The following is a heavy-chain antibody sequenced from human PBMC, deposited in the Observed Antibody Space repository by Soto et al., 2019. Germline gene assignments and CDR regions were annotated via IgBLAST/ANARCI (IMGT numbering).Heavy chain of an antibody. CDR1: GGSFSGYY. CDR2: INHSGST. V-gene: IGHV4-34*01. D-gene: IGHD3-22*01. CDR3: ARPGHSSGYYEFDY. J-gene: IGHJ4*02. Sequence: ASETLSLTCAVYGGSFSGYYWSWIRQPPGKGLEWIGEINHSGSTNYNPSLKSRVTISVDTSKNQFSLKLSSVTAADTAVYYCARPGHSSGYYEFDYWGQGTLVTVSS.